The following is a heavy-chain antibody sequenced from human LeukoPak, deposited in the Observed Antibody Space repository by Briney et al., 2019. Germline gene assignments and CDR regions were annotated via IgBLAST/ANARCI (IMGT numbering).Heavy chain of an antibody. D-gene: IGHD3-10*01. V-gene: IGHV1-18*01. CDR3: ARDHYYGSGSQTTFDY. CDR2: ISAYNGNT. CDR1: GYTFTSYA. Sequence: GASVKVSCKASGYTFTSYAMHWVRQAPGQGLEWMGWISAYNGNTNYAQKLQGRVTMTTDTSTSTAYMELRSLRSDDTAVYYCARDHYYGSGSQTTFDYWGQGTLVTVSS. J-gene: IGHJ4*02.